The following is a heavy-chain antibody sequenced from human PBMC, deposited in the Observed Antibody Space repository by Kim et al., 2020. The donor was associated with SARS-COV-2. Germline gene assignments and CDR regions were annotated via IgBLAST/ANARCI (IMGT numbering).Heavy chain of an antibody. CDR3: ATPQNTVVPAARSFFDY. Sequence: SETLSLTCTVSGGSISSSSYYWGWIRQPPGKGLEWIGSIYYSGSTYYNPSLKSRVTISVDTSKNQFSLKLSSVTAADTAVYYCATPQNTVVPAARSFFDYWGQGTLVTVSS. J-gene: IGHJ4*02. CDR2: IYYSGST. CDR1: GGSISSSSYY. D-gene: IGHD2-2*01. V-gene: IGHV4-39*01.